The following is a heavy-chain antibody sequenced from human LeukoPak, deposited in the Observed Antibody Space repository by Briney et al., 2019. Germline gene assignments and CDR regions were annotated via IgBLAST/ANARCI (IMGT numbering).Heavy chain of an antibody. V-gene: IGHV4-39*01. CDR2: VFYTGNT. CDR3: ARRKRDPDDYYNAAFDN. CDR1: GGSISSSSYY. Sequence: SETLSLTCTVSGGSISSSSYYWGWIRQPPGKGLEWLGSVFYTGNTYYNPSLKSRVTISVDTSKNQFSLKLRSVTAADTAVYYCARRKRDPDDYYNAAFDNWGQGTLVTVSS. J-gene: IGHJ4*02. D-gene: IGHD2-21*02.